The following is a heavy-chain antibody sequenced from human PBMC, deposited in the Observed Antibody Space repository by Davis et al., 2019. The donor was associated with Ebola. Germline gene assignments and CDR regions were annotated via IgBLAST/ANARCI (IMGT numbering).Heavy chain of an antibody. D-gene: IGHD5-24*01. CDR3: AKDRGRWLQIFDY. CDR2: ISYDGSNK. V-gene: IGHV3-30*18. CDR1: GFTFSSYG. Sequence: SLRLSCAASGFTFSSYGMHWVRQAPGKGLEWVAVISYDGSNKYYADSVKGRFTISRDNSKNTLYLQMNSLRAEDTAVYYCAKDRGRWLQIFDYWGQGTLVTVSS. J-gene: IGHJ4*02.